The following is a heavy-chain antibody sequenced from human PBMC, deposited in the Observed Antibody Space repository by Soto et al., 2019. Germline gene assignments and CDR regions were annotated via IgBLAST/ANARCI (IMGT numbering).Heavy chain of an antibody. CDR2: ISYEGSNT. CDR3: ARVTPGNNLYYFSGLDF. D-gene: IGHD1-1*01. V-gene: IGHV3-30-3*01. CDR1: GFTFDTYG. J-gene: IGHJ6*02. Sequence: GGSLRLSCVASGFTFDTYGIHWDRQAPGKGLQWVALISYEGSNTYYADSVRGRFTISRDNSKNTLYLQMNTLRPEDTGLYYCARVTPGNNLYYFSGLDFWGQGTSVTVSS.